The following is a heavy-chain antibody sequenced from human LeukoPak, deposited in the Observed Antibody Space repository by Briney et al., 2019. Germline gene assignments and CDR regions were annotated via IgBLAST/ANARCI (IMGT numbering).Heavy chain of an antibody. J-gene: IGHJ4*02. CDR1: GFVFSIYT. CDR3: VKDFGRVRGTPDS. Sequence: GGSLRLSCSASGFVFSIYTMYWVRQTPGKGPEYVSTISGSGNGFSIYYADSVKGRFTISRDDSKSVLYLQMNGLRSEDTAVYYCVKDFGRVRGTPDSWGQGTLVTVSS. D-gene: IGHD3-16*01. V-gene: IGHV3-64D*06. CDR2: ISGSGNGFSI.